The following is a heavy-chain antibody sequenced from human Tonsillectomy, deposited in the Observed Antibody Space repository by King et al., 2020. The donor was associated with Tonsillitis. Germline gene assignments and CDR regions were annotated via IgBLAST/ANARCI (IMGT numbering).Heavy chain of an antibody. D-gene: IGHD3-9*01. CDR3: ARDGYDILTGYYRNFFDS. CDR2: IIPVFGTA. CDR1: GGTFSSYG. Sequence: QLVKSGAELKKPGSSVKVSCKASGGTFSSYGIHWVRQDPGQGLEWLGGIIPVFGTANYAQKFQGRVTITADESTSTVYMELRSLRSEDTAVYYCARDGYDILTGYYRNFFDSWGQGTLVTVSS. J-gene: IGHJ4*02. V-gene: IGHV1-69*01.